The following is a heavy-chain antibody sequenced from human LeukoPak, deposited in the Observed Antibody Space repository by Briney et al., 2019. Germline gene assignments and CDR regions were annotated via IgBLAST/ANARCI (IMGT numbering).Heavy chain of an antibody. CDR3: ARGGAMEYYYYYYYMDV. D-gene: IGHD5-18*01. Sequence: SETLSLTCTVSGGSISSYYWSWIRQPAGKGLEWIGRIYTSGGTNYNPSLKSRVTMSVDTSKNQFSLKLSSVTAADTAVYYCARGGAMEYYYYYYYMDVWGKGTTVTVSS. CDR1: GGSISSYY. V-gene: IGHV4-4*07. J-gene: IGHJ6*03. CDR2: IYTSGGT.